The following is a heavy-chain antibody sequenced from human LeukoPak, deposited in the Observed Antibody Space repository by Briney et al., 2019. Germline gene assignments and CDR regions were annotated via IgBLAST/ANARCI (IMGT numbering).Heavy chain of an antibody. CDR1: GYSFPSYW. D-gene: IGHD3-22*01. CDR3: ARPDVPYHSDRGTSFDM. CDR2: IYPGDSDT. V-gene: IGHV5-51*01. Sequence: KGGESLKISCKGSGYSFPSYWIGWVRQTPGKGLEWMGIIYPGDSDTKYSPSFQGQVTISADKSSSTAYLQLGSLKASDTAVYYCARPDVPYHSDRGTSFDMWGQGTMVTVSS. J-gene: IGHJ3*02.